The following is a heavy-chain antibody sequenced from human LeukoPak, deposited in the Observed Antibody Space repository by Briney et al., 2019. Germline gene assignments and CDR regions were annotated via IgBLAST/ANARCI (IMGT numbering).Heavy chain of an antibody. CDR3: AKGWQLVDY. CDR2: ISSDGSNK. D-gene: IGHD6-13*01. CDR1: GFTFSSFA. J-gene: IGHJ4*02. Sequence: AGGSLRLSCAASGFTFSSFAMHWVRQAPGKGLEWVAVISSDGSNKYYADSVKGRFTFSRDNSKNTLYLQMNSLRTEDTAVYYCAKGWQLVDYWGQGTLVTVSS. V-gene: IGHV3-30-3*01.